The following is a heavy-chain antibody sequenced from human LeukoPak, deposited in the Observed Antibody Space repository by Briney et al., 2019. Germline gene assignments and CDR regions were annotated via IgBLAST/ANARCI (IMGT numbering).Heavy chain of an antibody. CDR2: ISAYNGNT. V-gene: IGHV1-18*01. Sequence: ASVKVSCKASGYTFTSYGISWVRQAPGQGLEWMGWISAYNGNTKYARKLQGRVTMTTDTSTSTAYMELRSLRSDDTAVYYCARDLTTFGFSPDAFDIWGQGTMVTVSS. CDR3: ARDLTTFGFSPDAFDI. CDR1: GYTFTSYG. D-gene: IGHD3-3*01. J-gene: IGHJ3*02.